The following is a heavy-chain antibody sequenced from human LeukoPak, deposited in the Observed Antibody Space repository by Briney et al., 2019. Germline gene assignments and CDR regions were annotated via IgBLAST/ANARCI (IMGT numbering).Heavy chain of an antibody. CDR3: VRNGDSVRWYFDL. J-gene: IGHJ2*01. D-gene: IGHD5-24*01. V-gene: IGHV3-30*03. CDR1: GFTFSSYG. Sequence: GGSLRLSCAASGFTFSSYGMHWVRQAPGKGLEGVAVISYDGSNKYYADSVKGRFTISRDNSKNTLYLQMNSLRAEDTAVYYCVRNGDSVRWYFDLWGRGTLVTVSS. CDR2: ISYDGSNK.